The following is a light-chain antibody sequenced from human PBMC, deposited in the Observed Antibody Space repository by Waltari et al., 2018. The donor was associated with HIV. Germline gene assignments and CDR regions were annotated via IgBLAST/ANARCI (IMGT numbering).Light chain of an antibody. CDR1: NSNVENNY. V-gene: IGLV1-51*01. J-gene: IGLJ1*01. CDR3: GTWDSSLNLYV. CDR2: GNE. Sequence: QSILTQPPSVSAAPGQKVSFSCSGGNSNVENNYVSWYQQVPGKAPRLLIYGNEKRPSGIPDRFSASKAGMSATLDITGLQIVDEADYYCGTWDSSLNLYVFGPGTTVAVL.